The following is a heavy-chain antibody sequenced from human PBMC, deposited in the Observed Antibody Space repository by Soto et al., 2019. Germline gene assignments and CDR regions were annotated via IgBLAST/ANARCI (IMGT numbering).Heavy chain of an antibody. CDR2: IIPIFGTA. D-gene: IGHD3-22*01. CDR3: ARGSRRYIDSSGY. V-gene: IGHV1-69*13. J-gene: IGHJ4*02. Sequence: GASVKFSCKASGGTFSSYAISWVRQAPGQGLEWMGGIIPIFGTANYAQKFQGRVTITADESTSTAYMELSSLRSEDTAVYYCARGSRRYIDSSGYWGQGTLVTVSS. CDR1: GGTFSSYA.